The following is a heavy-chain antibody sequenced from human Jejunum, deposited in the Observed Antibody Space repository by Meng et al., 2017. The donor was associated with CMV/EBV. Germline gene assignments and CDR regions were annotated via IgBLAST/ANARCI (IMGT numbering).Heavy chain of an antibody. CDR2: IYTSGST. D-gene: IGHD5-12*01. Sequence: QGWRKAAAPGLVQPSATRYLTSTVSGGSMRTYYGPGIRQTAGKGLEWIGRIYTSGSTHYNPSLKSRVTMSADTSKNQFSLKLSSVTAADTAVYYCARENSGYDYWGQGTLVTVSS. CDR1: GGSMRTYY. J-gene: IGHJ4*02. V-gene: IGHV4-4*07. CDR3: ARENSGYDY.